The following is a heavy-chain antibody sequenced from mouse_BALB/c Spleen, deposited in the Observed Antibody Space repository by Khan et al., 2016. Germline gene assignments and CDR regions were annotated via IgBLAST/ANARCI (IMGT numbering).Heavy chain of an antibody. CDR3: ARSSYYGYYYAMDY. J-gene: IGHJ4*01. V-gene: IGHV9-3-1*01. Sequence: QIQLVQSGPELKKPGETVKISCKASGYTFTNYGMNWVKQTPETGLKWMGWTNPYTGEPTYADDFKGRFAFSLETSATTAYLQINNLKNEDTATXFGARSSYYGYYYAMDYWGQGTSVTVSS. CDR1: GYTFTNYG. CDR2: TNPYTGEP. D-gene: IGHD1-2*01.